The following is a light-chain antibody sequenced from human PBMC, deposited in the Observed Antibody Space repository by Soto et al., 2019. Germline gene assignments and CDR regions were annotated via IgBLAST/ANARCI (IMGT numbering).Light chain of an antibody. CDR3: QSYDDIVRGSV. Sequence: QSVLTQPPSVSGAPGQRVTISCTGSSSNIGAYDVHWYQHLPGTAPSLLIYANNNRPSGVPYRFSGSRSGTSASLAITGLQAEDEADYYCQSYDDIVRGSVFGGGTKLTVL. V-gene: IGLV1-40*01. CDR1: SSNIGAYD. CDR2: ANN. J-gene: IGLJ2*01.